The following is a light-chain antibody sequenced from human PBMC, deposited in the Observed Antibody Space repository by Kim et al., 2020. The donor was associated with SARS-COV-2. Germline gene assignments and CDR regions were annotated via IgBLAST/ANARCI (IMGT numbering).Light chain of an antibody. V-gene: IGKV3-15*01. CDR3: QQYNNSPYT. Sequence: EIEMTQSPATLSVSPGERATLSCRASQTVSSSLAWYQQKPGQAPRLLIYGASTRATGIPARLSGSGSGTEFTLTVSSLQSEDFAVYYCQQYNNSPYTLGQGTKLEI. CDR2: GAS. J-gene: IGKJ2*01. CDR1: QTVSSS.